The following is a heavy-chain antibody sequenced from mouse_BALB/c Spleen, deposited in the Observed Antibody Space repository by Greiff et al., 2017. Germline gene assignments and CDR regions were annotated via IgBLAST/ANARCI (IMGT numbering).Heavy chain of an antibody. CDR3: ARTYYGTGAWFAY. V-gene: IGHV2-2*02. CDR2: IWSGGST. D-gene: IGHD2-10*01. CDR1: GFSLTSYG. J-gene: IGHJ3*01. Sequence: QVQLQQSGPGLVQPSQSLSITCTVSGFSLTSYGVHWVRQSPGQGLEWLGVIWSGGSTDYNSAFISRLSISKDNSKSQVFFKMNSLQANYTAIYYCARTYYGTGAWFAYWGQGTLVTVSA.